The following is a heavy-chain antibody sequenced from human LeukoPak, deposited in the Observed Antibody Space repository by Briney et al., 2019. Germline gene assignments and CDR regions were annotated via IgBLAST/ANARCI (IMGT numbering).Heavy chain of an antibody. Sequence: GESLKISCKGSGYSFTSYWIGRVRQMPGKGLEWMGIIYPGDSDTRYSPSFQGQVTISADKSISTAYLQWSSLKASDTAMYYCAKTLGYCSGGSCYSGGYGMDVWGQGTTVTVSS. CDR2: IYPGDSDT. V-gene: IGHV5-51*01. J-gene: IGHJ6*02. CDR3: AKTLGYCSGGSCYSGGYGMDV. D-gene: IGHD2-15*01. CDR1: GYSFTSYW.